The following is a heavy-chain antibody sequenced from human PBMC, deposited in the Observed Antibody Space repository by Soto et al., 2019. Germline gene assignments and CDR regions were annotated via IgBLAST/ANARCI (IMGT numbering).Heavy chain of an antibody. CDR2: IYPGDSDT. CDR1: GYSFTSYW. CDR3: ARRKGSGSRYYYYGMDV. D-gene: IGHD1-26*01. V-gene: IGHV5-51*01. Sequence: GESVKISCKGSGYSFTSYWIGWVRQMPGKGLEWMGIIYPGDSDTRYSPSFQGQVTISADKSISTAYLQWSSLKASDTAMYYCARRKGSGSRYYYYGMDVWGQGTTVTVSS. J-gene: IGHJ6*02.